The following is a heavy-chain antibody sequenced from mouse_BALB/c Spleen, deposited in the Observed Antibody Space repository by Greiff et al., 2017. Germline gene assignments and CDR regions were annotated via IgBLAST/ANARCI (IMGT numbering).Heavy chain of an antibody. D-gene: IGHD2-14*01. J-gene: IGHJ2*01. CDR3: ARGYRLYFDY. V-gene: IGHV1S81*02. CDR1: GYTFTSYW. Sequence: VQLQQPGAELVKPGASVKLSCKASGYTFTSYWMHWVKQRPGQGLEWIGEINPSNGRTNYNEKFKSKATLTVDKSSSTAYMQLSSLTSEDSAVYYCARGYRLYFDYWGQGTTLTVSS. CDR2: INPSNGRT.